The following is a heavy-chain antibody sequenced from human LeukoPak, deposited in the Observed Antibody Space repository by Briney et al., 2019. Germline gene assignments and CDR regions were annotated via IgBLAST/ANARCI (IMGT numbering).Heavy chain of an antibody. V-gene: IGHV3-74*01. J-gene: IGHJ4*02. Sequence: GGSLRLSCAASGFTFSTYWMHWVRQAPGKGLVWVSRIDTDGGSTTYADSVKGRFTISRDNAKHTLYLQMNSLRAEDTAVYYCARVGGSSDFDYWGQGTLVTVSS. D-gene: IGHD3-10*01. CDR1: GFTFSTYW. CDR3: ARVGGSSDFDY. CDR2: IDTDGGST.